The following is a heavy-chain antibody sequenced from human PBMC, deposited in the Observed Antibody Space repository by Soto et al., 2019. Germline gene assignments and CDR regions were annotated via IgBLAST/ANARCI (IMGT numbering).Heavy chain of an antibody. Sequence: QVQLQQWGAGLLKPSETLSLTCAVYGGSFSGYYWNWIRQPPGKGLEWIGEIIHSGSTNYNPSLKSRLTISVDTSKNQFSLKLSSVTAADTAVYYCARDPGTGYYPNWGQGTLVTVSS. D-gene: IGHD3-9*01. J-gene: IGHJ4*02. CDR3: ARDPGTGYYPN. CDR2: IIHSGST. CDR1: GGSFSGYY. V-gene: IGHV4-34*02.